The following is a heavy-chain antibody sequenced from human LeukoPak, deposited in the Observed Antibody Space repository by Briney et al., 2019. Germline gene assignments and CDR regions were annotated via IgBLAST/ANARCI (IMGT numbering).Heavy chain of an antibody. Sequence: SETLSLTCGVSGGSISSNNWWSWVRQPPGQGLEWIGEIYHSGSANYNPSLKSRVTTSVDKSKNQLSLKLISVTAADTAVYYCARDVGTALVTGDYWGQGTLVTVSS. J-gene: IGHJ4*02. CDR1: GGSISSNNW. V-gene: IGHV4-4*02. CDR2: IYHSGSA. CDR3: ARDVGTALVTGDY. D-gene: IGHD5-18*01.